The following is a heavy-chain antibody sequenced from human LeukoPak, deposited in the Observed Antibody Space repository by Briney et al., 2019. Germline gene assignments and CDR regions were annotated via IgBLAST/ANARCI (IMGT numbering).Heavy chain of an antibody. CDR3: AKRGILGYCSSTSCFSDAFDI. CDR2: IRYDGTNK. CDR1: GFIFSSYG. Sequence: PGGSLRLSCAASGFIFSSYGMHWVRQAPGKGLEWVAFIRYDGTNKYYADSVKGRFTISRDNSKNTLHLQMNSLRAEDTAVYYCAKRGILGYCSSTSCFSDAFDIWGQGTMVTVSS. J-gene: IGHJ3*02. D-gene: IGHD2-2*01. V-gene: IGHV3-30*02.